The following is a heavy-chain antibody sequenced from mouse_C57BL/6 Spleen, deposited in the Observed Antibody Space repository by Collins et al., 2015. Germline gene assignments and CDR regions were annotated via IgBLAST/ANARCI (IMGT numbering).Heavy chain of an antibody. V-gene: IGHV1-63*01. CDR2: IYPGGGYT. Sequence: GHGLEWIGDIYPGGGYTNYNEKFKGKATLTADKSSSTAYMQFSSLTSEDSAIYYCARYPSYERGYYFDYWGQGTTLTVSS. J-gene: IGHJ2*01. CDR3: ARYPSYERGYYFDY. D-gene: IGHD2-3*01.